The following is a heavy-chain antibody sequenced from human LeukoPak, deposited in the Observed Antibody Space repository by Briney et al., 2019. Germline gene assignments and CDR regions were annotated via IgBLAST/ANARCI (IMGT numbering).Heavy chain of an antibody. CDR1: GGSISRGSYY. CDR2: IYTSGST. Sequence: SETLSLTCTVSGGSISRGSYYWSWIRQPAGKGLEWIGRIYTSGSTNYNPSLKSRVTISVDTSKNQFSLKLSSVTAADTAVYYCARYIWGSYPTFEDYWGQGTLVTVSS. J-gene: IGHJ4*02. CDR3: ARYIWGSYPTFEDY. V-gene: IGHV4-61*02. D-gene: IGHD3-16*02.